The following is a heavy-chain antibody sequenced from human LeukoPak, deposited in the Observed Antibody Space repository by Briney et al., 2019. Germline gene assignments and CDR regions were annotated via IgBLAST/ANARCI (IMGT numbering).Heavy chain of an antibody. V-gene: IGHV1-24*01. CDR2: FDPEDGET. CDR1: GYTLTELS. D-gene: IGHD4-23*01. Sequence: VASVTVSCTVSGYTLTELSMHWVRQAPGKGLEWMGGFDPEDGETIYAQKFQGRVTMTRDMSTSTVYMELSSLRSEDTAVYYCARDHLFDYGGKGRRFDPWGQGTLVTVSS. J-gene: IGHJ5*02. CDR3: ARDHLFDYGGKGRRFDP.